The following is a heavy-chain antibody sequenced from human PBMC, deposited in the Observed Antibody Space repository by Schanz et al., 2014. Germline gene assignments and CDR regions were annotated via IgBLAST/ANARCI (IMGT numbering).Heavy chain of an antibody. CDR2: IGYLGDT. CDR1: EFTFSSYK. J-gene: IGHJ4*02. CDR3: ARGTDWNLHY. Sequence: EVQLVESGGGLVKPGGSLRLSCEASEFTFSSYKMNWVRQAPGKGLEWVSTIGYLGDTYYPDSVKGRFTVSRDSGQNSLYLQMNSLRAGDTAVYYCARGTDWNLHYWGQGALXTVSS. D-gene: IGHD1-1*01. V-gene: IGHV3-13*01.